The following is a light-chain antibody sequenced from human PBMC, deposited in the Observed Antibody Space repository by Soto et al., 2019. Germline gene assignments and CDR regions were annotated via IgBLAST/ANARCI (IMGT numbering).Light chain of an antibody. CDR3: QVWDISSDHVV. V-gene: IGLV3-21*02. CDR2: DDS. Sequence: SYELAQPPSMSVAPGQTARITCGGNNIGSKSVHWYQQTPGQAPVLVVYDDSSRPSGIPERFSGSNSGHTATLTLSRVEAGDEADYYCQVWDISSDHVVFGGGTKLTVL. J-gene: IGLJ3*02. CDR1: NIGSKS.